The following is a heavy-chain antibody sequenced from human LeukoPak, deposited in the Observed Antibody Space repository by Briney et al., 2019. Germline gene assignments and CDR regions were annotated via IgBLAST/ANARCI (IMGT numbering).Heavy chain of an antibody. CDR2: ISYDGSNK. V-gene: IGHV3-30*03. Sequence: PGRSLRLSCEASGFTFSSYGMHWVRQAPGKGLEWVAVISYDGSNKYYADSVKGRFTISRDNSKNTLYLQMNSLRAEDTAVYYCATTGYSSSWYYFDYWGQGTLVTVSS. CDR3: ATTGYSSSWYYFDY. J-gene: IGHJ4*02. D-gene: IGHD6-13*01. CDR1: GFTFSSYG.